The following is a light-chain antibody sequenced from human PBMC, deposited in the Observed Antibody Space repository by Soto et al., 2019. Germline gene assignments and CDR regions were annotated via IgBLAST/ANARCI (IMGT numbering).Light chain of an antibody. Sequence: DIQMTQSPSSLSASVGDRVTITCRASQSISSYLNWYQQKPGKAPKLLIYAASSLQSGVPSRLSGSGSGTDSTLTISSLQPEDFATYYCQQSYSTPYTFGQGTKLEIK. CDR2: AAS. CDR1: QSISSY. CDR3: QQSYSTPYT. V-gene: IGKV1-39*01. J-gene: IGKJ2*01.